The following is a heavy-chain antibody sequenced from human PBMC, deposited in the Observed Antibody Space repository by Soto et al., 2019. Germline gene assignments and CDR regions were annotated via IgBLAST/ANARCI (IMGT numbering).Heavy chain of an antibody. V-gene: IGHV4-59*01. J-gene: IGHJ4*02. Sequence: QVQLQESGPGLVKPSETLSLTCTVSGGSISSYYWSWIRQPPGKGLEWIGYIYYSGSTNYNPSLKSRVTISVDTSKNQFSLKLSSVTAADTAVYYCARGKVDDFFVQYYFDYWGQGTLVTVSS. CDR2: IYYSGST. CDR1: GGSISSYY. CDR3: ARGKVDDFFVQYYFDY. D-gene: IGHD3-3*01.